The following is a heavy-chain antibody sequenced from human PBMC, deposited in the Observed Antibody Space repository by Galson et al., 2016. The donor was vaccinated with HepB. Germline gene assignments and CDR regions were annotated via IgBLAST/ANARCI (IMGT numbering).Heavy chain of an antibody. Sequence: SLRLSCAASRFTFSSYAMHWVRQAPGKGLEWVAVISYDGSNTYYADSVKGRFTISRDNSKNTLYLQMDSLRAEDTAVYYCARDGLSTVVIDDWGQGTLVTVSS. CDR3: ARDGLSTVVIDD. V-gene: IGHV3-30-3*01. D-gene: IGHD4-23*01. CDR1: RFTFSSYA. J-gene: IGHJ4*02. CDR2: ISYDGSNT.